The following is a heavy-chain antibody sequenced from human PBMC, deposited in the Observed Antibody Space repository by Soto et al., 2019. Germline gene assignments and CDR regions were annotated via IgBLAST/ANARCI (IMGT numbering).Heavy chain of an antibody. CDR2: ISSSSDSI. V-gene: IGHV3-48*01. CDR3: AFSRMTTGLFDY. D-gene: IGHD4-17*01. J-gene: IGHJ4*02. CDR1: GFTFNSYS. Sequence: GGSLRLSCATSGFTFNSYSMNWVRQAPGKGLEWVSYISSSSDSIYYADSVKGRFTISRDNAKNSLYLQMGSLRAEDTAVYSCAFSRMTTGLFDYWGQGTLVTVSS.